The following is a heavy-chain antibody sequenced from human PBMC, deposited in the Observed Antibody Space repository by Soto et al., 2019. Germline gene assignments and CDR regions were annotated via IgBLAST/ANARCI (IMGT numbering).Heavy chain of an antibody. CDR3: AIGLSSVYFDY. V-gene: IGHV4-61*01. CDR2: IYYSGST. Sequence: SETLSLTCTVSGGSVSSGSYYWSWIRQPPGKGLEWIGYIYYSGSTNYNPSLKSRVTISVDTSKNQFSLKLSSVTAADTAVYYCAIGLSSVYFDYCGQGTLVTVSS. D-gene: IGHD3-16*01. J-gene: IGHJ4*02. CDR1: GGSVSSGSYY.